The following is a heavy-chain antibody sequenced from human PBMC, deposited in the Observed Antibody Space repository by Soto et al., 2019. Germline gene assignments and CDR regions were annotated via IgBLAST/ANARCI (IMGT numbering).Heavy chain of an antibody. CDR3: ARVGFWSGYYAGIDP. J-gene: IGHJ5*02. CDR1: GGSISSYY. V-gene: IGHV4-59*01. D-gene: IGHD3-3*01. Sequence: SETLSLTCTVSGGSISSYYWSWIRQPPGKGLEWIGYIYYSGSTNYNPSLKSRVTISVDTSKNQFSLKLSSVTAADTAVYYCARVGFWSGYYAGIDPWGQGTLVTVSS. CDR2: IYYSGST.